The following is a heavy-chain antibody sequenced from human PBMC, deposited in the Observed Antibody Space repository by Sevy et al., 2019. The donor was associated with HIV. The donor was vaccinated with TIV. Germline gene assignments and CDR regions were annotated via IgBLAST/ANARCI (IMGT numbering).Heavy chain of an antibody. CDR2: IHYSGKT. J-gene: IGHJ5*01. CDR3: ARHGSQRDNSLDL. V-gene: IGHV4-59*08. CDR1: AGSLSGYF. Sequence: SETLSLTCAVSAGSLSGYFWSWIRQPPGKGLEFIGWIHYSGKTNYNPSVSSRVSMSIDTSRNQVSLILLSLTAADTAVYFCARHGSQRDNSLDLWGHGTLVTVSS.